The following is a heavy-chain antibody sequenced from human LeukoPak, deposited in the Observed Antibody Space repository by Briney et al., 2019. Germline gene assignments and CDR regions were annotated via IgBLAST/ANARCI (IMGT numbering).Heavy chain of an antibody. V-gene: IGHV3-21*01. CDR3: ARVLGYYYDSRGHDY. Sequence: PGGPLRLSCAASGFTFRSYSMNWVRQAPGKGLEWVSSISTSSSYIYYADSVKGRFTISRDNAKNSLYLQMNSLRGEDTAVYYCARVLGYYYDSRGHDYWGQGTLVTVSS. CDR2: ISTSSSYI. CDR1: GFTFRSYS. J-gene: IGHJ4*02. D-gene: IGHD3-22*01.